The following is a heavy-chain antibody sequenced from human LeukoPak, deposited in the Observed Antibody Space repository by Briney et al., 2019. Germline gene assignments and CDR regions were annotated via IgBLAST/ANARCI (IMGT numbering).Heavy chain of an antibody. V-gene: IGHV3-9*01. J-gene: IGHJ6*02. D-gene: IGHD7-27*01. CDR3: AKDIHSGDYYYYGLDV. Sequence: GGSLRLSCAASGFTFDDYAIHWVRHAPGKGLEWVSGISWNSGSIGYADSVKGRFTISRDNAKNSLYLQMNSLRAEDTALYYCAKDIHSGDYYYYGLDVWGLGTTVTVSS. CDR2: ISWNSGSI. CDR1: GFTFDDYA.